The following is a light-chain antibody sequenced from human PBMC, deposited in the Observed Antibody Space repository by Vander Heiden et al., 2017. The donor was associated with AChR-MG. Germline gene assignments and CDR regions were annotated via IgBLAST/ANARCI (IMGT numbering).Light chain of an antibody. CDR3: QHYNTWPPLT. V-gene: IGKV3-15*01. J-gene: IGKJ4*01. Sequence: IVMTQPPATLSVSPGERATLSCRASQRVTSNLAWYQSKPCQAPRLLTYGASTMATCIPARFSGSGSGTEFTLTISRLQSEDFAVYYCQHYNTWPPLTFGGGTKVEIK. CDR2: GAS. CDR1: QRVTSN.